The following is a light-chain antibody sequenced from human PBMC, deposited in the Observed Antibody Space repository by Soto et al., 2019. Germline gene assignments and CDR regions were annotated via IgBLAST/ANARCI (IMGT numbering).Light chain of an antibody. V-gene: IGLV1-51*01. Sequence: QSVLTQAPSVSAAPGQNVTISCSGRSSNIGNNFVSWFQQLPGTAPKLLIYDKTKRPSGIPERFSGSKSGTSATLAITGLQTGDEADYYCGAWDSSLSACVFGGGTQIPAL. CDR1: SSNIGNNF. CDR2: DKT. CDR3: GAWDSSLSACV. J-gene: IGLJ7*02.